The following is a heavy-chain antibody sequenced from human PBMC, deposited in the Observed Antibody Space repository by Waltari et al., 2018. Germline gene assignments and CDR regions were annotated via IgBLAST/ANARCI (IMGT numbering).Heavy chain of an antibody. D-gene: IGHD5-18*01. CDR1: GFTFSSYG. Sequence: QVQLVESGGGVVQPGRSLRLSCAASGFTFSSYGMPWVRQAPGKGLEWVAVRWYDGSNKYYADSVKGRFTISRDNSKNTLYLQMNSLRAEDTAVYYCARDYSYGPFDYWGQGTLVTVSS. J-gene: IGHJ4*02. CDR3: ARDYSYGPFDY. CDR2: RWYDGSNK. V-gene: IGHV3-33*01.